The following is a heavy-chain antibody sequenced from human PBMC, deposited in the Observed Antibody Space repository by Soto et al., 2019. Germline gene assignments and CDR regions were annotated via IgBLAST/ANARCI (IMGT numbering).Heavy chain of an antibody. Sequence: QVQLVESGGGVVQPGRSLRLSCAASGFTFSSYAMHWVRQGPGKGLEWVAVISYDGSNKYYADSVKGRFTISRDNSKNTLYLQMNSLRAEDTAVYYCARDIVVVPAAIHYYYGMDVWGQGTTVTVSS. V-gene: IGHV3-30-3*01. J-gene: IGHJ6*02. D-gene: IGHD2-2*01. CDR2: ISYDGSNK. CDR1: GFTFSSYA. CDR3: ARDIVVVPAAIHYYYGMDV.